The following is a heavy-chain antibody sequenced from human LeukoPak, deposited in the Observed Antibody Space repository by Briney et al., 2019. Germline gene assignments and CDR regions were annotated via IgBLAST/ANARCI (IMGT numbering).Heavy chain of an antibody. CDR1: GGSISSYY. CDR2: IYYSGST. D-gene: IGHD3-3*01. Sequence: SETLSLTCTVSGGSISSYYWSWIRQPPGKGLEWIGYIYYSGSTNYNPSLKSRVTISVDTSKNQFSLKLSSVTAADTAVYYCARQGYDFWSGYFEFDYWGQGTLVTVSS. V-gene: IGHV4-59*08. CDR3: ARQGYDFWSGYFEFDY. J-gene: IGHJ4*02.